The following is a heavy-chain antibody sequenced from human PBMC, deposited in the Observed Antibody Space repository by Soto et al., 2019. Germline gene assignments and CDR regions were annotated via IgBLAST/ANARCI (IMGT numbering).Heavy chain of an antibody. CDR2: INAGNGNT. CDR3: ARGFRLTTVTTLGY. V-gene: IGHV1-3*01. D-gene: IGHD4-17*01. Sequence: QVQLVQSGAEVKKPGASVKVSCKASGYTFTSYAMHWVRQAPGQRLEWMGWINAGNGNTKYSQKFQGRVTITRDTSAXXXYXXXXXXXXXXXXXXXXARGFRLTTVTTLGYXXXGXXVTVSX. J-gene: IGHJ4*01. CDR1: GYTFTSYA.